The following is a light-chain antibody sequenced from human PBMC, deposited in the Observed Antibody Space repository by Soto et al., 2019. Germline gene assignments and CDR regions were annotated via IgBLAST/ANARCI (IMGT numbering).Light chain of an antibody. CDR3: QQYASFLRT. Sequence: EIVLTQSPGTLSMSAGERATLSCRASQSVSSSYLAWYQQQPGQAPRLLIYGASRRATGIPDRFSGSGSGTDFTLTISRLEPEDFAVYYCQQYASFLRTFGQGTKVEIQ. V-gene: IGKV3-20*01. CDR2: GAS. J-gene: IGKJ1*01. CDR1: QSVSSSY.